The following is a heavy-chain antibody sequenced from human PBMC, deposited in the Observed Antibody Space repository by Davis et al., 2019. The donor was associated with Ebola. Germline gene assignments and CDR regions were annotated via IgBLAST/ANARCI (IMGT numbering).Heavy chain of an antibody. V-gene: IGHV4-59*01. Sequence: PSETLSLTCTVSGGSISSYYWSWIRQPAGKGLEWIGEINHSGSTNYNPSLKSRVTISVDTSKNQFFLKLSSVTAADTAVYYCARDRGDFWSGYYTARLGMDVWGQGTTVTVSS. J-gene: IGHJ6*02. D-gene: IGHD3-3*01. CDR2: INHSGST. CDR3: ARDRGDFWSGYYTARLGMDV. CDR1: GGSISSYY.